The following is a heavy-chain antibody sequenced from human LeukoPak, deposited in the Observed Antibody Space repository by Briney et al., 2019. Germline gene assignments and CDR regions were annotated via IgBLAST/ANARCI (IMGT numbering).Heavy chain of an antibody. CDR1: GFSFSSYG. V-gene: IGHV3-23*01. CDR3: AKGILLWFGDQGWFDP. CDR2: ISGSGGST. D-gene: IGHD3-10*01. Sequence: GGSLRLSCAASGFSFSSYGMSWVRQAPGKGLEWVSGISGSGGSTYYADSVKGRFTISRDNSKNTLYLQMNSLRAEDTAVYYCAKGILLWFGDQGWFDPWGQGTLVTVSS. J-gene: IGHJ5*02.